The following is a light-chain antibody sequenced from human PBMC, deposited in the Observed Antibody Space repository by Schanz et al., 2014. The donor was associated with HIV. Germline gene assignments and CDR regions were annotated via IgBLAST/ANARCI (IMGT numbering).Light chain of an antibody. J-gene: IGLJ2*01. CDR1: SSDVGAYNY. CDR3: CSYAMSGSLL. Sequence: QSALTQPPSASGSPGQSVTISCTGTSSDVGAYNYASWYQHHPGKAPKLMIYEVSKRPSGVPDRFSGSKSGNTASLTISGLRAEDEADFYCCSYAMSGSLLFGGGTKLTVL. CDR2: EVS. V-gene: IGLV2-8*01.